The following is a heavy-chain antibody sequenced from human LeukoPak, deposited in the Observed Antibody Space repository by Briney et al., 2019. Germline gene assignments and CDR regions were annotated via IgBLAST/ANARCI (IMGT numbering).Heavy chain of an antibody. Sequence: GGSLRLSCAASGFTFSSYAMSWVRQAPGKGLEWVSAISGSGGSTYYADSVKGRFTISRDDSKNTLYLQKNSLRAEDTAVYYCAKEHNWGVGYYFDYWGQGTLVTVSS. D-gene: IGHD7-27*01. V-gene: IGHV3-23*01. J-gene: IGHJ4*02. CDR2: ISGSGGST. CDR1: GFTFSSYA. CDR3: AKEHNWGVGYYFDY.